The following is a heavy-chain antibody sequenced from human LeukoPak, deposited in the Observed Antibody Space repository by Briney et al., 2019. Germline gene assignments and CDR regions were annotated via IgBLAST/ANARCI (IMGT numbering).Heavy chain of an antibody. V-gene: IGHV4-59*01. CDR2: IDYSGNT. CDR3: ARAPGLTQRYYFGSGNSYYFYGMDV. D-gene: IGHD3-10*01. Sequence: TSETLSLTCTVSGGFRSNFYWNWIRQPPGKGLEWIGFIDYSGNTSHNPSLRSRVTISVDTSKSQLSLKVTSVTAADTAVYYCARAPGLTQRYYFGSGNSYYFYGMDVWGQGTTVTVSS. J-gene: IGHJ6*02. CDR1: GGFRSNFY.